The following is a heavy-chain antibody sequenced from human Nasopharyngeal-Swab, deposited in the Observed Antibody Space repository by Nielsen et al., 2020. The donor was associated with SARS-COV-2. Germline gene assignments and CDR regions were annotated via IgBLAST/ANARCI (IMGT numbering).Heavy chain of an antibody. Sequence: GESLKISCAASGFTFSSYWMHWVRQAPGKGLVWVSRINSDGISTTYADSVKGRFTISRDNAKNTLYLQMNSLRAEDTAVYYCAKDKNDFWSGPSDYWGQGTLVTVSS. CDR2: INSDGIST. V-gene: IGHV3-74*01. CDR1: GFTFSSYW. J-gene: IGHJ4*02. D-gene: IGHD3-3*01. CDR3: AKDKNDFWSGPSDY.